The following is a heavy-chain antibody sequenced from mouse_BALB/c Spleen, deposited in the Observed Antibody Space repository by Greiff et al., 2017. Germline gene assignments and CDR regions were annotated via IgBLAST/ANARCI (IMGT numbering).Heavy chain of an antibody. D-gene: IGHD2-10*02. CDR2: ISSGGSYT. J-gene: IGHJ3*01. Sequence: EVQVVESGGGLVQPGGSRKLSCAASGFTFSSYAMSWVRQSPEKRLEWVAEISSGGSYTYYPDTVTGRFTISRDNAKNTLYLEMSSLRSEDTAMYYCARGYGNFAWFAYWGQGTLVTVSA. CDR1: GFTFSSYA. V-gene: IGHV5-9-4*01. CDR3: ARGYGNFAWFAY.